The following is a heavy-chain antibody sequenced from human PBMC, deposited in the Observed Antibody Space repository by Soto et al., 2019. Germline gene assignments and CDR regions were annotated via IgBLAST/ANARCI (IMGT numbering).Heavy chain of an antibody. CDR3: ARDGAYCSGGSCYSPDYYYYYYMDV. V-gene: IGHV3-33*01. J-gene: IGHJ6*03. CDR1: GFTFSNYG. D-gene: IGHD2-15*01. Sequence: GGSLRLSYAASGFTFSNYGMHWVRQAPGKGLEWVAVIWYDGSNKYYADSVKGRFTISRDNSKNTLYLQMNSLRAEDTAVYYCARDGAYCSGGSCYSPDYYYYYYMDVWGKGTTVTVSS. CDR2: IWYDGSNK.